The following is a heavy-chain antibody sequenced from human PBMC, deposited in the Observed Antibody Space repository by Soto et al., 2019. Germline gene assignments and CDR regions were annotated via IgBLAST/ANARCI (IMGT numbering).Heavy chain of an antibody. J-gene: IGHJ4*02. CDR3: ARASAITMRVVVPGAFDY. D-gene: IGHD3-22*01. CDR2: IYYSGST. CDR1: GGSISSSSYY. V-gene: IGHV4-39*01. Sequence: SETLSLTCTVSGGSISSSSYYWGWIRQPPGKGLEWIGSIYYSGSTYYNPSLKSRVTISVDTSKNQFSLKLSSVTAADTAVYYCARASAITMRVVVPGAFDYWGQGTLVTVSS.